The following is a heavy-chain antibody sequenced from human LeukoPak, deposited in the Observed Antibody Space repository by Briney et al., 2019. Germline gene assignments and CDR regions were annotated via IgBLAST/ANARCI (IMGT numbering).Heavy chain of an antibody. CDR3: TRVRSGNDFDY. D-gene: IGHD3-10*01. Sequence: GGSLRLSYTTSGFTFGDYAMSWVRQAPGKGLEWVGFIRSKAYGGTTQYAASVKGRFTISRDDSKSIAYLQMSSLKTEDTAVYYCTRVRSGNDFDYWGQGTLVTVSS. CDR2: IRSKAYGGTT. J-gene: IGHJ4*02. V-gene: IGHV3-49*04. CDR1: GFTFGDYA.